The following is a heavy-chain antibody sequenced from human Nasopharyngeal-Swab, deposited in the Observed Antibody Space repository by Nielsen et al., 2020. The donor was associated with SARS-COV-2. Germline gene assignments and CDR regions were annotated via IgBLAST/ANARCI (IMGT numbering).Heavy chain of an antibody. Sequence: GESLKISCAASGFTFSNAWTSWVRQAPGKGLEWVGRIKSKTGGGTTDYAAPVKGRFTISRDDSKNTLYLQMNSLKTEDTAVYYCTTDLHDYGDYDYWGQGTLVTVSS. CDR3: TTDLHDYGDYDY. V-gene: IGHV3-15*01. CDR1: GFTFSNAW. D-gene: IGHD4-17*01. J-gene: IGHJ4*02. CDR2: IKSKTGGGTT.